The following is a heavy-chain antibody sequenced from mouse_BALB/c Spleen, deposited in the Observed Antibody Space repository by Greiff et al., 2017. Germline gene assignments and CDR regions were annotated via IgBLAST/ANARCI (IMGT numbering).Heavy chain of an antibody. CDR2: IDPENGDT. CDR3: VRCSYAMDY. J-gene: IGHJ4*01. Sequence: EVKLMESGAELVRSGASVKLSCTASGFNIKDYYMHWVKQRPEQGLEWIGWIDPENGDTEYAPKFQGKATMTADTSSNTAYLQLSSLTSEDTAVYYCVRCSYAMDYWGQGTSVTVSS. V-gene: IGHV14-4*02. CDR1: GFNIKDYY.